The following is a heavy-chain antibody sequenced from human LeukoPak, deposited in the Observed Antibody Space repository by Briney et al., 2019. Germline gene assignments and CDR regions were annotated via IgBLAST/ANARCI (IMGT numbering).Heavy chain of an antibody. CDR1: GGTFTNYA. J-gene: IGHJ5*02. CDR3: ARVFLSTSSTINFSWFDP. CDR2: INPNSGGT. D-gene: IGHD3-9*01. Sequence: GASVKVSCKASGGTFTNYAISWVRQAPGQGLEWMGWINPNSGGTNSAQKFQGRVTMTRDTSITTAYMELSSLRSDDTAVYYCARVFLSTSSTINFSWFDPWGQGTLVTVSS. V-gene: IGHV1-2*02.